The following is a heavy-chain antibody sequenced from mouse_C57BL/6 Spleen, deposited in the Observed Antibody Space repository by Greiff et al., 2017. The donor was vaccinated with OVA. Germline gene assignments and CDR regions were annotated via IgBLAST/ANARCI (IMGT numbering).Heavy chain of an antibody. CDR1: GFTFSDYG. J-gene: IGHJ2*01. V-gene: IGHV5-17*01. CDR2: ISSGSSTI. D-gene: IGHD2-4*01. Sequence: EVKLMESGGGLVKPGGSLKLSCAASGFTFSDYGMHWVRQAPEKGLEWVAYISSGSSTIYYADTVKGRFTISRDNANNTLFLQMTSLRSEDTAMYYCARREGYYDYGFDYWGQGTTLTVSS. CDR3: ARREGYYDYGFDY.